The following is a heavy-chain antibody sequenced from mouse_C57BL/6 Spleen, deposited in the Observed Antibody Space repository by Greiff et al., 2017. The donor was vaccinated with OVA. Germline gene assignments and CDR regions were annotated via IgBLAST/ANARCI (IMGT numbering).Heavy chain of an antibody. CDR1: GYTFTSYW. J-gene: IGHJ4*01. D-gene: IGHD2-12*01. Sequence: QVQLQQPGAELVKPGASVKLSCKASGYTFTSYWITWVKQRPGQGLEWIGDIYPGSGSTNYNEKFKSKATLTVDTSSSTAYMQLSSLTSADSAVYYCAGGYCEYDGYAVDHWGQGTSVTVSS. CDR3: AGGYCEYDGYAVDH. CDR2: IYPGSGST. V-gene: IGHV1-55*01.